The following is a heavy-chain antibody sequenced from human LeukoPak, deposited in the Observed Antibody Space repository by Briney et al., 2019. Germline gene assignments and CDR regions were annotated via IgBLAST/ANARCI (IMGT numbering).Heavy chain of an antibody. Sequence: GASVKVSCKASGYTFTSYDINWVRQATGQGLEWMGWMNPNSGNTGYAQKFQGRVTITRNTSISTAYMELSNLRSEDTAVYYCARTIAAAGTVDYYYYMDVWGKGTTVTVSS. CDR1: GYTFTSYD. J-gene: IGHJ6*03. V-gene: IGHV1-8*01. CDR2: MNPNSGNT. D-gene: IGHD6-13*01. CDR3: ARTIAAAGTVDYYYYMDV.